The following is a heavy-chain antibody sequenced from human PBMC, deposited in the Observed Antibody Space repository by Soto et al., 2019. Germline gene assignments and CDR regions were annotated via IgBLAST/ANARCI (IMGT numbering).Heavy chain of an antibody. Sequence: GASLKIACKGSGYSFPNSWMGGVRQMPGKGLEWMGIIYPGDSDTRYSPSFQGQVTISADKSISTAYLQWSSLKASDTAMYYCAGGGVRGVITRTRDYYGMDVWGQGTTVTVSS. CDR2: IYPGDSDT. CDR1: GYSFPNSW. CDR3: AGGGVRGVITRTRDYYGMDV. D-gene: IGHD3-10*01. J-gene: IGHJ6*02. V-gene: IGHV5-51*01.